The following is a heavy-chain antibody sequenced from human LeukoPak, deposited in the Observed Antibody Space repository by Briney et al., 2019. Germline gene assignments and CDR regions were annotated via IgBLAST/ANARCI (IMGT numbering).Heavy chain of an antibody. CDR3: ARDESRSSHYFDY. CDR2: INHSGST. V-gene: IGHV4-34*01. D-gene: IGHD6-6*01. J-gene: IGHJ4*02. Sequence: SETLSLTCAVYGGSFSGYYWSWIRQPPGKGLEWIGEINHSGSTNYNPSLKSRVTISVDTSKNQFSLKLSSVTAADTAVYYCARDESRSSHYFDYWGQGTLVTVSS. CDR1: GGSFSGYY.